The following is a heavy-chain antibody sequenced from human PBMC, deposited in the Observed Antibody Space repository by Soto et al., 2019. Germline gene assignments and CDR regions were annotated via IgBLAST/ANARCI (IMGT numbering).Heavy chain of an antibody. CDR3: ATAEVDY. V-gene: IGHV3-74*01. Sequence: EVQLVESGGGLVQPGGSLRLSCAASGFNFGNNWMHWVRQAPGKGLEWVSRMNSDGRTTNYAGSVKGRFTVSRDNAKNTLYLQMNSLRAEDTAVYYCATAEVDYWGPGPLVTVSS. CDR2: MNSDGRTT. J-gene: IGHJ4*02. CDR1: GFNFGNNW.